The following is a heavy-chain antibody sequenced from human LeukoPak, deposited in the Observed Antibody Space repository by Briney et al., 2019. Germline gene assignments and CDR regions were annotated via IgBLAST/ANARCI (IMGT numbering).Heavy chain of an antibody. J-gene: IGHJ5*02. CDR3: ARLPTIFGVAEP. D-gene: IGHD3-3*01. V-gene: IGHV4-4*09. CDR2: IYTSGST. Sequence: SETLSLTCTVSGGSISSYYWSWIRQHPGKGLEWIGYIYTSGSTNYNPSLKSRVTISVDTSKNQFSLKLSSVTAADTAVYYCARLPTIFGVAEPWGQGTLVTVSS. CDR1: GGSISSYY.